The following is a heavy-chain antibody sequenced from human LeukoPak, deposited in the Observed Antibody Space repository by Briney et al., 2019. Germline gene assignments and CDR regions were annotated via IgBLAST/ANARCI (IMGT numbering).Heavy chain of an antibody. CDR3: ARGILRDYYDSSGFYHRGGVGY. J-gene: IGHJ4*02. CDR1: GGPVSTGSYY. D-gene: IGHD3-22*01. Sequence: SETLSLTCTVSGGPVSTGSYYWSWIRQPAGRGLEWIGHIHTSGTMNYNASLKSRVRISVETSKNQFSLRLSSGTAADTAVYFCARGILRDYYDSSGFYHRGGVGYWGQGTLVTVSS. CDR2: IHTSGTM. V-gene: IGHV4-61*09.